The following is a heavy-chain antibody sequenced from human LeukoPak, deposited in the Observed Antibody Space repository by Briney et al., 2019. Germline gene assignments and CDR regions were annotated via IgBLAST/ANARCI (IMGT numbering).Heavy chain of an antibody. Sequence: PGGSLRLSCAASGFTFSSYWMHWVRQAPGKGLVWVSRIDAAGTTTTYADSVKGRFTISRDNAKNTLYLQMNSLRAEDAAVYYCARTTGAAAGTAIFDYWGQGTLVTVSS. V-gene: IGHV3-74*01. CDR2: IDAAGTTT. D-gene: IGHD6-13*01. CDR3: ARTTGAAAGTAIFDY. CDR1: GFTFSSYW. J-gene: IGHJ4*02.